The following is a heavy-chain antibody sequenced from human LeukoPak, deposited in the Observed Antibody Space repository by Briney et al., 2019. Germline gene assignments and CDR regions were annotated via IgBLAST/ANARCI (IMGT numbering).Heavy chain of an antibody. Sequence: ASVKVSCKASGYTFTSYAMHWVRQAPGQRLEWMGWINAGNGNTKYSQEFQGRVTITRDTSASTAYMELRSLRSDDTAVYYCARVAAADYFDYWGQGTLVTVSS. J-gene: IGHJ4*02. CDR3: ARVAAADYFDY. CDR1: GYTFTSYA. V-gene: IGHV1-3*01. D-gene: IGHD6-13*01. CDR2: INAGNGNT.